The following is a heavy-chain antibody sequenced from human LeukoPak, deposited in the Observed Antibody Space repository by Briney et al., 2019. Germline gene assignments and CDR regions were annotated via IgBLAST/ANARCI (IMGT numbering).Heavy chain of an antibody. J-gene: IGHJ4*02. Sequence: GGSLRLSCAASGFTFSSYGMHWVRQAPGKGLEWVAVISYDGSNKYYADSVKGRFIISRDNSKNTLYLQMNSLRAEDTAVYYCAKDSGSGSVDYWGQGTLVTVSS. D-gene: IGHD6-19*01. CDR1: GFTFSSYG. CDR3: AKDSGSGSVDY. CDR2: ISYDGSNK. V-gene: IGHV3-30*18.